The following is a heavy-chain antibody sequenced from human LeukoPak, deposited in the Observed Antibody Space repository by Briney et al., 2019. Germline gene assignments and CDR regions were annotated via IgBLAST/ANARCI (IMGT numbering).Heavy chain of an antibody. J-gene: IGHJ4*02. D-gene: IGHD2-2*01. V-gene: IGHV3-33*01. CDR3: ARDKAKSATLEVPY. CDR2: VWFDGSKT. CDR1: GFIFSNSG. Sequence: PGGSLRLSCTVFGFIFSNSGMHWVRRAPGKGLEWVAVVWFDGSKTYYGDSVKGRFTISRDNSKNSLYLQMNSLRAEDTAVYYCARDKAKSATLEVPYWSQGTLVTVSS.